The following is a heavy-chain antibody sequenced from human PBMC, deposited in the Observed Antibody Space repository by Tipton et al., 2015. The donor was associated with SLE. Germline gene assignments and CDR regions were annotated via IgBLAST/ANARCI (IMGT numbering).Heavy chain of an antibody. CDR2: ISWNTKNI. J-gene: IGHJ6*02. CDR1: GFTFDDYA. Sequence: SLRLSCAASGFTFDDYAMHWVRQAPGQGLEWVSGISWNTKNIGYAGSVTGRFTISRDNAKNSLYLQMTSLRGEDTAFYFCTKSTSDTKFYGMDVWGQGTTVTVSS. CDR3: TKSTSDTKFYGMDV. V-gene: IGHV3-9*01.